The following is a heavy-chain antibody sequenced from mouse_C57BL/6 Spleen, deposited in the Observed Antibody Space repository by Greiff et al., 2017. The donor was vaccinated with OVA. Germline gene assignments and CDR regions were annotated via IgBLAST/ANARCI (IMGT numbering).Heavy chain of an antibody. J-gene: IGHJ2*01. V-gene: IGHV1-26*01. D-gene: IGHD1-1*01. CDR1: GYTFTDYY. Sequence: EVQLQQSGPELVKPGASVKISCKASGYTFTDYYMNWVKQSHGKSLEWIGDINPNNGGTSYNQKFKGKATLTVDKSSSTAYMELRSLTSEASAVYSCAKGYGSSWIDYWGQGTTLTVSS. CDR3: AKGYGSSWIDY. CDR2: INPNNGGT.